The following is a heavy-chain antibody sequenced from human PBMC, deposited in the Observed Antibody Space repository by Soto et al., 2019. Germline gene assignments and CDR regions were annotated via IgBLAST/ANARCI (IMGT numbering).Heavy chain of an antibody. CDR2: ISYDGSNQ. J-gene: IGHJ4*02. V-gene: IGHV3-30*18. CDR1: GFTFNIYG. CDR3: AKYQASGLDSFVS. D-gene: IGHD6-19*01. Sequence: GGSLRLSCAASGFTFNIYGMHWVRQAPDKGLEWVALISYDGSNQYYADSVKGRFTISRDNSKNTLFLQMNSLRADDTAVYYCAKYQASGLDSFVSWGQGTLVTVSS.